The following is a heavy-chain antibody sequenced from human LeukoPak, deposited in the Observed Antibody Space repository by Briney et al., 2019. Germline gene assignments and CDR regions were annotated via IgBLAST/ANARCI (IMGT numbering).Heavy chain of an antibody. Sequence: ASVKVSCKASGYTFTSYGISWVRQAPGQGLEWMGWISAYNGNTNYAQKLQGRVTMTTDTSTSTAYMELRSLRSDDTAVYYCARRDYDILTGYNWFDPWGQGTLVTVSS. J-gene: IGHJ5*02. CDR1: GYTFTSYG. V-gene: IGHV1-18*01. CDR3: ARRDYDILTGYNWFDP. D-gene: IGHD3-9*01. CDR2: ISAYNGNT.